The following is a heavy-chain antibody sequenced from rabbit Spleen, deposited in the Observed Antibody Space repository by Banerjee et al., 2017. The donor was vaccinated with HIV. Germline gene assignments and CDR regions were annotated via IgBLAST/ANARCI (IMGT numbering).Heavy chain of an antibody. Sequence: HLKESGGGLVQPGGSLKLSCTASGFTLSSYYMNWVRQAPGKGLEWIGYIDPVFGITYYANWVNGRFSISRENAQNTVFLRMTSLTAADTATYFCARGEHFSVGFSAFAIYLDLWGPGTLVTVS. J-gene: IGHJ6*01. CDR1: GFTLSSYY. CDR3: ARGEHFSVGFSAFAIYLDL. V-gene: IGHV1S7*01. D-gene: IGHD6-1*01. CDR2: IDPVFGIT.